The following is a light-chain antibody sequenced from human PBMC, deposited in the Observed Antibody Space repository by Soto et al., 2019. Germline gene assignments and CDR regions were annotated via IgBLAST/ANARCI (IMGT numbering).Light chain of an antibody. J-gene: IGKJ3*01. V-gene: IGKV1-5*03. CDR2: EAS. CDR3: QQLNSYPLT. CDR1: QSISSW. Sequence: DIQMTQSPSTLSASVGDRITITCRASQSISSWLAWYQQKPGKAPKLLIYEASSLESGVPSRFSGIGSGTEFTLTISSLQPDDFATYYCQQLNSYPLTFGPGTKVDIK.